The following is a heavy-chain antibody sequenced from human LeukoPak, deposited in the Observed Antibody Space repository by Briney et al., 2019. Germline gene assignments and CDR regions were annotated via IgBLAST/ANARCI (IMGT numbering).Heavy chain of an antibody. D-gene: IGHD6-6*01. CDR1: GFAFDDYG. CDR2: INWNGGST. J-gene: IGHJ3*02. V-gene: IGHV3-20*04. CDR3: ATGLTEYSSSYDGFDI. Sequence: PGGSLRLSCAASGFAFDDYGMSWVRQAPGKGLEWVAGINWNGGSTGYADSVKGRFTISRDNAKNSLYLQMNSLRAEDTALYYCATGLTEYSSSYDGFDIWGQGTMVTVSS.